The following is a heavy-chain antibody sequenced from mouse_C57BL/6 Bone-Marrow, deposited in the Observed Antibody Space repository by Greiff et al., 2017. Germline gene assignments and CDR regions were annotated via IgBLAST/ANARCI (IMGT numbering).Heavy chain of an antibody. CDR3: ARRGSFAY. J-gene: IGHJ2*01. V-gene: IGHV1-52*01. Sequence: QVQLQQSGPELVRPGSSVKLSCKASGYTFTSYWMHWVKQRPIHGLEWIGKIDPSDSETHYNQKFKDKATLTVDKSSSTAYMQLSSLTSEDSAVYYCARRGSFAYWGQGTTLTVSS. CDR2: IDPSDSET. CDR1: GYTFTSYW.